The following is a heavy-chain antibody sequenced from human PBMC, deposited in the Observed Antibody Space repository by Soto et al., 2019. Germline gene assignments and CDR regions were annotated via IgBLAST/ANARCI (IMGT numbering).Heavy chain of an antibody. J-gene: IGHJ6*03. D-gene: IGHD2-8*01. CDR2: IIPILGIA. CDR1: GGTFSSYT. V-gene: IGHV1-69*04. CDR3: ARDLMNYYYYYMDV. Sequence: SVKVSCKASGGTFSSYTISWVRQAPGQGLEWMGRIIPILGIANYAQKFQGRVTITADKSTSTAYMELSSLRSEDTAEYYCARDLMNYYYYYMDVWGKGTTVTVSS.